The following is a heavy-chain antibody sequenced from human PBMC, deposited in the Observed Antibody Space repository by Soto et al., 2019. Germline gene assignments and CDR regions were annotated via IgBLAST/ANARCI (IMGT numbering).Heavy chain of an antibody. V-gene: IGHV3-9*01. CDR1: GFTFKDHA. Sequence: EVQLVESGGGLVQPGRSLRLSCAASGFTFKDHALHWVRQAPGKGLEWVSSISWNGINIGYADSVKGRFTIFRDNAKNSLYLQMNSLRPEDTALYYCAKDTHYYDILTGFDYWGQGTLVSVSS. CDR2: ISWNGINI. J-gene: IGHJ4*02. CDR3: AKDTHYYDILTGFDY. D-gene: IGHD3-9*01.